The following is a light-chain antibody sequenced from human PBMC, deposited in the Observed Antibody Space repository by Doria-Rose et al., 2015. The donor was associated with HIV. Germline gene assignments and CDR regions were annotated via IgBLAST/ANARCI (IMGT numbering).Light chain of an antibody. CDR2: PAS. V-gene: IGKV3-20*01. J-gene: IGKJ5*01. Sequence: TQSPGTLSLSPGERATLSCRASQRVKSSYLAWYQQKPGQAPRLLIYPASTRTTGIPDRFSGSGPATDFTLTISRLEPEDVAVYYWQQYGSSRGSFGQGTRLGIK. CDR1: QRVKSSY. CDR3: QQYGSSRGS.